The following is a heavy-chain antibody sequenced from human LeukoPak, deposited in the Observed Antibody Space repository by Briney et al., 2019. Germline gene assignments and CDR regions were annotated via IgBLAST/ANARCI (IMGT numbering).Heavy chain of an antibody. CDR2: IIPILGTA. CDR3: ARDRENSGYDEDLDY. V-gene: IGHV1-69*11. D-gene: IGHD5-12*01. J-gene: IGHJ4*02. CDR1: GGTFSSYA. Sequence: ASVKVSCKASGGTFSSYAISWVRQAPGQGLEWMGRIIPILGTANYAQKFQGRVTITTDESTSTAYMELSSLRSEDTAVYYCARDRENSGYDEDLDYWGQGTLVTVSS.